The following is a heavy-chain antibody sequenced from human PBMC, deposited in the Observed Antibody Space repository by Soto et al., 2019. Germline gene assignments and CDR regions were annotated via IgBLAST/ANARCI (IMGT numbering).Heavy chain of an antibody. Sequence: QVQLVQSGAEVKKPGASVKVSYKASGYTFTDHYIHWVRQAPGQGLEWLGWVTPNTGGSHYAQKFKGRVTMTRDTSINTAYVELTSLTSDDTAVYYCARQSDAFDYWGQGALVTVSS. CDR2: VTPNTGGS. V-gene: IGHV1-2*02. CDR3: ARQSDAFDY. J-gene: IGHJ4*02. CDR1: GYTFTDHY.